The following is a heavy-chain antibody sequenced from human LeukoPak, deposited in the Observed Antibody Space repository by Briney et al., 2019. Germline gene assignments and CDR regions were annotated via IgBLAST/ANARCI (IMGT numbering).Heavy chain of an antibody. V-gene: IGHV4-30-4*07. D-gene: IGHD3-10*01. CDR3: SRDAYSYGSGSPGGGYYYYMDV. CDR2: IYYSGST. J-gene: IGHJ6*03. CDR1: GGSISSGGYS. Sequence: SETLSLTCAVSGGSISSGGYSWSWIRQPPGKGLEWIGYIYYSGSTYYNPSLKSRVTISVDTSKNQFSLKLSSVTAADTAVYYCSRDAYSYGSGSPGGGYYYYMDVWGKGTTVIVSS.